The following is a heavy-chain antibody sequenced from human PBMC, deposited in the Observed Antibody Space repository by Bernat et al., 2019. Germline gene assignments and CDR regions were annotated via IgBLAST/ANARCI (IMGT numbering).Heavy chain of an antibody. D-gene: IGHD1-20*01. CDR2: IKQDGSEK. V-gene: IGHV3-7*03. J-gene: IGHJ3*01. CDR1: GFTFSNYR. Sequence: HLVESGGGLVQPGMSLRLSCTTSGFTFSNYRMSWVRQAPEKGLEWVANIKQDGSEKYYVASVRGRFTISRDNAKNSLYLQMNSLRAEDTAIYYCAKDNWNQRGVDDFDVWGQGTMVTVSS. CDR3: AKDNWNQRGVDDFDV.